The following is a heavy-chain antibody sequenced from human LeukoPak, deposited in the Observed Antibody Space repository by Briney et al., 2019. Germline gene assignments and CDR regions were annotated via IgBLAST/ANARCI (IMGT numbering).Heavy chain of an antibody. Sequence: GGSLRLSCAASGLTVSTNYMSWVRQAPGKGLEWVAFIWYDGSNKYYADSVKGRFTISRDNSKNTLSLQMSSLRPDDTAVYYCAKAYSYGYDYWGQGTLVTVSS. CDR1: GLTVSTNY. V-gene: IGHV3-30*02. CDR2: IWYDGSNK. CDR3: AKAYSYGYDY. D-gene: IGHD5-18*01. J-gene: IGHJ4*02.